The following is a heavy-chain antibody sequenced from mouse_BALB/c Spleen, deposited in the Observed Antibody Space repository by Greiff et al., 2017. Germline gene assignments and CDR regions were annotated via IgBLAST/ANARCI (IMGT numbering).Heavy chain of an antibody. CDR1: GFTFSSYT. CDR2: ISSGGGNT. V-gene: IGHV5-9*03. Sequence: EVKLMESGGGLVKPGGSLKLSCAASGFTFSSYTMSWVRQTPEKRLEWVATISSGGGNTYYPDSVKGRFTISRDNAKNNLYLQMSSLRSEDTALYYCASRTFFDYWGQGTTLTVSS. CDR3: ASRTFFDY. J-gene: IGHJ2*01.